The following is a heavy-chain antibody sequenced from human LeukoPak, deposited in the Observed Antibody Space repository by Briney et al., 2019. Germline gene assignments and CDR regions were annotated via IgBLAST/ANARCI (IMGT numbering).Heavy chain of an antibody. J-gene: IGHJ4*02. CDR2: IYYSGST. CDR1: GDSIGSSHYY. V-gene: IGHV4-39*07. Sequence: SETLSLTCTVSGDSIGSSHYYWGWIRQPPGKGLEWIGYIYYSGSTYYNPSLKSRVTISVDRSKNQFSLKLSSVTAADTAVYYCARDPVAAAGDYWGQGTLVTVSS. D-gene: IGHD6-13*01. CDR3: ARDPVAAAGDY.